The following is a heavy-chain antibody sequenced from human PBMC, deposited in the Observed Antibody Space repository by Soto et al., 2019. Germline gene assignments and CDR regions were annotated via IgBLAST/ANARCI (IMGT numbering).Heavy chain of an antibody. Sequence: ASVKVSCKASGYTFTSYAMHWVRQAPGQRLEWMGWINAGNGNTKYSQKFQGRVTITRDTSASTAYMELSSLRSEDTAVYYCAGARFLEWLFEPYGMDVWRQGTTVTVSS. CDR1: GYTFTSYA. CDR2: INAGNGNT. CDR3: AGARFLEWLFEPYGMDV. J-gene: IGHJ6*02. V-gene: IGHV1-3*01. D-gene: IGHD3-3*01.